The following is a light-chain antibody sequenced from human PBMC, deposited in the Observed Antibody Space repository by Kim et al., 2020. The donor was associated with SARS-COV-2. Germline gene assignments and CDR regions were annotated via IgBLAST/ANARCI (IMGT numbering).Light chain of an antibody. CDR2: YDS. CDR1: DIGSKV. J-gene: IGLJ3*02. V-gene: IGLV3-21*04. CDR3: QVWDRSSDHWV. Sequence: APGKTARITCGGNDIGSKVVHWYQEKTGQAPVLVTTYDSDRPSGIPERISGSNSGDTATLTISRVEVGDEADYYCQVWDRSSDHWVFGGGTQLTVL.